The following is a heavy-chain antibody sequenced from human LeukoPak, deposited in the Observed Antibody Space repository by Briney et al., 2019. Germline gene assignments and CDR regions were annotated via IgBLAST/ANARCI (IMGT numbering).Heavy chain of an antibody. CDR2: INHSGST. J-gene: IGHJ4*02. CDR1: GGSFSGYY. D-gene: IGHD6-13*01. Sequence: SETLSLTCAVYGGSFSGYYWSWIRQPPGKGREGIGEINHSGSTNYNPSLKSRVTISVDTSKNQFSLKLSSVTAADTAVYYCARAGRFTAAAGYWGQGTLVTVSS. CDR3: ARAGRFTAAAGY. V-gene: IGHV4-34*01.